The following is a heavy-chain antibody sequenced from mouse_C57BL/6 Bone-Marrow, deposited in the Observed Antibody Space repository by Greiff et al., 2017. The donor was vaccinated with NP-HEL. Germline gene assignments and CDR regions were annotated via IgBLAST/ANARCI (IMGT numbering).Heavy chain of an antibody. CDR1: GYTFTSYW. J-gene: IGHJ4*01. Sequence: VQLQQPGAELVKPGASVKLSCKASGYTFTSYWMHWVKQRPGRGLEWIGRIDPNSGGTKYNEKFKSKATLTVDKPSSTAYMQLSRLTSEDSAVYYCAKSYYGSSYDYYAMDYWGQGTSVTVSS. V-gene: IGHV1-72*01. CDR2: IDPNSGGT. CDR3: AKSYYGSSYDYYAMDY. D-gene: IGHD1-1*01.